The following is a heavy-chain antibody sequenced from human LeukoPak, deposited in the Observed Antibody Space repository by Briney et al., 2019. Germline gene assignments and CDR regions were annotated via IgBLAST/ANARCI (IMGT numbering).Heavy chain of an antibody. J-gene: IGHJ3*02. CDR2: IIPILGIA. V-gene: IGHV1-69*04. CDR3: ARDPMDHTDAFDI. D-gene: IGHD1-14*01. Sequence: GSSVKVSCKASGGTFSSYAISWVRQAPGQGLEWMGRIIPILGIANYAQKFQGRVTITADKSTSTAYMELSSLRSEDTAVYYCARDPMDHTDAFDIWGQGTMVTVSS. CDR1: GGTFSSYA.